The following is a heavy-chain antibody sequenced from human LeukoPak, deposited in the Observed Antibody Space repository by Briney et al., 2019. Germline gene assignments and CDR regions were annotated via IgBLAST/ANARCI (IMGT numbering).Heavy chain of an antibody. CDR3: AKSIAVAGFDY. D-gene: IGHD6-19*01. J-gene: IGHJ4*02. CDR2: ISSSSSYI. V-gene: IGHV3-21*01. Sequence: GGSLRLSCAASGVDFSSHGMNWVRQAPGKGLEWVSSISSSSSYIYYADSVKGRFTISRDNAKNSLYLQMNSLRAEDTAVYYCAKSIAVAGFDYWGQGTLVTVSS. CDR1: GVDFSSHG.